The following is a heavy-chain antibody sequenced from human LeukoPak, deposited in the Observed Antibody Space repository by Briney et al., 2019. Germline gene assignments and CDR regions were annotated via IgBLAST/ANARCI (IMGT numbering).Heavy chain of an antibody. V-gene: IGHV3-33*06. CDR1: GFTFSSYG. J-gene: IGHJ4*02. D-gene: IGHD3-10*01. CDR2: IWYDGSNK. CDR3: AKGKGSGSSKYYFDY. Sequence: GRSLRLSCAASGFTFSSYGMHWVRQAPGKGLEWVAVIWYDGSNKYYADSVKGRFTISRDNSKNTLYLQMNSLRAEDTAVYYCAKGKGSGSSKYYFDYWGQGTLVTVSS.